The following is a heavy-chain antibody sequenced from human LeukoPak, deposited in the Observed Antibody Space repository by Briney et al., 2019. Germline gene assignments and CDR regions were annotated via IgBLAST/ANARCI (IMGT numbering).Heavy chain of an antibody. CDR2: IVVGSGNT. V-gene: IGHV1-58*02. D-gene: IGHD2-2*01. CDR1: GFTFTSSA. Sequence: GTSVKVSCKASGFTFTSSAMGWVRQARGQRLEWIGWIVVGSGNTNYAQKFQERVTITRDMSTSTAYMELSSLRSEDTAVYYCAPVPDRYYYYGMDVWGQGTTVTVSS. J-gene: IGHJ6*02. CDR3: APVPDRYYYYGMDV.